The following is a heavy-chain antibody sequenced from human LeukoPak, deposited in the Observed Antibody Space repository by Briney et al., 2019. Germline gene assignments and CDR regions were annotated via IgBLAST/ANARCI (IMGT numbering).Heavy chain of an antibody. D-gene: IGHD3-10*01. Sequence: GGSLRLSCAASGFTFSSYEMSWVRRAPRKGLEWVSYISTSGSTIHYADFVKGRFTISRDNAKNSLYLQMNSLRAEDTAVYYCARTPEYYYGSGSYSGYFDFWGQGTLVTVSS. CDR2: ISTSGSTI. V-gene: IGHV3-48*03. CDR1: GFTFSSYE. J-gene: IGHJ4*02. CDR3: ARTPEYYYGSGSYSGYFDF.